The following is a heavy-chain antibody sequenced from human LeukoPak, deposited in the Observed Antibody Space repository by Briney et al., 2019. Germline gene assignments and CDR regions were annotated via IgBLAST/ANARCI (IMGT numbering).Heavy chain of an antibody. Sequence: SQTLSLTYTLSGGSISSYYWSWIRQPAGRGLQWIGRFYASGSTNYNPSLKSRLIMSVDTSKNQFSLKLSSVTAADTAVYYCAREDRYQYYYIDVWGKGTTVTVSS. J-gene: IGHJ6*03. CDR2: FYASGST. CDR1: GGSISSYY. D-gene: IGHD3-9*01. V-gene: IGHV4-4*07. CDR3: AREDRYQYYYIDV.